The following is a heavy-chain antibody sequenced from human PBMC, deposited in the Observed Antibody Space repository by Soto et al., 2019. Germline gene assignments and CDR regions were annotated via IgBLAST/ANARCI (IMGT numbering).Heavy chain of an antibody. J-gene: IGHJ3*02. V-gene: IGHV5-51*01. D-gene: IGHD2-15*01. Sequence: PGESLKISCRDSGYMFTTYWIGWVRQMPGKGLGWMGIIYPGDSDTRYSPSFQGQVTISADKSISTAYLQWSSLKASDTAMYYCARHRGGSSYDAFDIWGQGTMVTVSS. CDR3: ARHRGGSSYDAFDI. CDR1: GYMFTTYW. CDR2: IYPGDSDT.